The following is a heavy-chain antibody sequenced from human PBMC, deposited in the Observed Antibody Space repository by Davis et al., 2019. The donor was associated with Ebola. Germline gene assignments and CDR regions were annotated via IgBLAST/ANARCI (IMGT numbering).Heavy chain of an antibody. V-gene: IGHV3-30-3*01. CDR2: ISYDGSNK. D-gene: IGHD3/OR15-3a*01. Sequence: GESLKISCTASGFTFDDYAMTWVRQAPGKGLEWVAVISYDGSNKYYADSVKGRFTISRDNSKNTLYLQMNSLRAEDTAVYYAWTGHDAFDIWGQGTMVTVSS. J-gene: IGHJ3*02. CDR3: WTGHDAFDI. CDR1: GFTFDDYA.